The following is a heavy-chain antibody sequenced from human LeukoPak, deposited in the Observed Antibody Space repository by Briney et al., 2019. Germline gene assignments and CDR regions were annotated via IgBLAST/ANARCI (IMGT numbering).Heavy chain of an antibody. V-gene: IGHV3-23*01. CDR3: AKLGIVVVVAATTWFDP. D-gene: IGHD2-15*01. Sequence: GGSLRLSCAASGFTFSSYAMSWVRQAPRKGLEWVSAFSGSGGSTYYADSVKGRFTISRDNSKNTLYLQMNSLRAEDTAVYYCAKLGIVVVVAATTWFDPWGQGTLVTVSS. J-gene: IGHJ5*02. CDR2: FSGSGGST. CDR1: GFTFSSYA.